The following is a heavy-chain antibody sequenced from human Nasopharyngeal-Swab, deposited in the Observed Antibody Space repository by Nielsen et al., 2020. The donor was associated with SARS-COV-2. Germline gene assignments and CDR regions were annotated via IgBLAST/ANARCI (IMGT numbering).Heavy chain of an antibody. CDR1: GGSISSGDYY. D-gene: IGHD1-26*01. J-gene: IGHJ4*02. CDR3: ARDWELLGFDY. Sequence: SETLSLTCTVSGGSISSGDYYWSWIRQPPGKGLEWIGYIYYSGSTYYNPSLKSRVTISVDTSKNQFSLKLSSVTDADTAVYYCARDWELLGFDYWGQGTLVTVSS. CDR2: IYYSGST. V-gene: IGHV4-30-4*01.